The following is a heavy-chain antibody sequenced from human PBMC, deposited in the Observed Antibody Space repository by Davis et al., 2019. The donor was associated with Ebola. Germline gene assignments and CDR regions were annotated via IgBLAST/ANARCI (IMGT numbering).Heavy chain of an antibody. CDR2: INHSGST. CDR1: GGSVSSGSYY. CDR3: ARGRTNYYYYMDV. Sequence: PSETLSLTCTVSGGSVSSGSYYWSWIRQPPGKGLEWIGEINHSGSTNYNPSLKSRVTISVDTSKNQFSLKLSSVTAADTAVYYCARGRTNYYYYMDVWGKGTTVTVSS. J-gene: IGHJ6*03. V-gene: IGHV4-61*01.